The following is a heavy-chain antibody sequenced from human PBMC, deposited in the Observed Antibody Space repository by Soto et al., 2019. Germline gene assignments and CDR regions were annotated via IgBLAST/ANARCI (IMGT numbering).Heavy chain of an antibody. CDR2: ITGSGSDT. CDR1: GFTFNNYA. J-gene: IGHJ4*02. Sequence: EVQLLESGGGLVQPGGSLRLSCAASGFTFNNYAMGWVRQAPGKGLEWVSAITGSGSDTYYLDSVKGRFTISRDNSKNTLFPQVNSLRAEDTAIYYCAKLGSSAWSPHYYFDYWGQGTLVTVSS. D-gene: IGHD3-10*01. CDR3: AKLGSSAWSPHYYFDY. V-gene: IGHV3-23*01.